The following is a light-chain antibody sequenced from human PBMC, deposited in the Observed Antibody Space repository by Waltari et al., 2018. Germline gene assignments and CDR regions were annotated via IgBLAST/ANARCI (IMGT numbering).Light chain of an antibody. J-gene: IGKJ2*01. CDR1: QDIGSW. Sequence: DIQMTQSPSSLSASVGDRVTITCRASQDIGSWLAWYQQKPGKAPKLLIYAASRLESGAPPRFSGSGSGTDFILAISSLQPEDCGTFYCQQGNSFPYTFGQGT. V-gene: IGKV1-12*01. CDR2: AAS. CDR3: QQGNSFPYT.